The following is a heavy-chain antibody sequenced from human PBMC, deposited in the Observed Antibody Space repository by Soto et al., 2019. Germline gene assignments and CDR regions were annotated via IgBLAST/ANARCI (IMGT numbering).Heavy chain of an antibody. CDR1: GGSISSGGYY. J-gene: IGHJ5*02. V-gene: IGHV4-31*03. CDR3: ARWGELVRGVIITNWFDP. CDR2: IYYSGST. Sequence: SETLSLTCTVSGGSISSGGYYWSWIRQHPGKGLEWIGYIYYSGSTYYNPSLKSRVTISVDTSKNPFSLKLSSVTAADTAVYYCARWGELVRGVIITNWFDPWGQGTLVTVSS. D-gene: IGHD3-10*01.